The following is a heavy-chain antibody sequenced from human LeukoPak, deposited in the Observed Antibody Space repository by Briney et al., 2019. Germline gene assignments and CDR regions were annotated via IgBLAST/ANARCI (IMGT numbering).Heavy chain of an antibody. CDR2: INPNSGGT. V-gene: IGHV1-2*02. J-gene: IGHJ4*02. CDR3: ARGDCSGGSCLLPLDY. D-gene: IGHD2-15*01. Sequence: ASVKVSCKASGYTFTGYYMHWVRQAPGQGLEWMGWINPNSGGTNYAQKFQGRVTMTRDTSISTAYMELSRLRSDDTAVYYCARGDCSGGSCLLPLDYWGQGTLVTVSS. CDR1: GYTFTGYY.